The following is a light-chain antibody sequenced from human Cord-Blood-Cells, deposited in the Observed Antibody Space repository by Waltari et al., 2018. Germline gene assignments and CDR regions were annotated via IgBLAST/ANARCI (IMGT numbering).Light chain of an antibody. V-gene: IGLV2-23*01. CDR2: EGR. Sequence: QSALTQPAPVSGSPGQSITISCTGTSSHVGRHNLGSCYQQQPGKAPKLMIYEGRKRPSGVSNRFSGSKSGNTASLTISGLQAEDEADYYCCSYAGSSTWVFGGGTKLTVL. CDR3: CSYAGSSTWV. J-gene: IGLJ3*02. CDR1: SSHVGRHNL.